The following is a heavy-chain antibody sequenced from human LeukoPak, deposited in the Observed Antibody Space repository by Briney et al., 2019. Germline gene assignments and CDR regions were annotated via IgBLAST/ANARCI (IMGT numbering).Heavy chain of an antibody. Sequence: PGRSLRLSCAASGFTFSSYGMHWVRQAPGKGLEWVAVIWYGGSNKYYADSVKGRFTISRDNSKNTLYLQMNSLRAEDTAVYYCAKAGTWDSGVDYWGQGTLVTVSS. CDR3: AKAGTWDSGVDY. D-gene: IGHD1-26*01. J-gene: IGHJ4*02. V-gene: IGHV3-30*18. CDR2: IWYGGSNK. CDR1: GFTFSSYG.